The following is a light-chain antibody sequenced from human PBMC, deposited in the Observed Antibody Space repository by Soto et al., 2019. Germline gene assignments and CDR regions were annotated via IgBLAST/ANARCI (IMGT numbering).Light chain of an antibody. CDR1: QSLINNY. CDR2: VAS. J-gene: IGKJ1*01. V-gene: IGKV3-20*01. CDR3: HQYAGSPRT. Sequence: EIVLTQSRDTLSLSPGERATLSCRASQSLINNYLAWYQQRPGQAPRLLFYVASNRATGVPDRFSGSGSGTDFTLTISRLEPEDFAVYYCHQYAGSPRTFGQGTKVEIK.